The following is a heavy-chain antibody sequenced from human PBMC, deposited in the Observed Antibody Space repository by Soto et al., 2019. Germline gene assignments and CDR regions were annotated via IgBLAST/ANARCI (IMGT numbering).Heavy chain of an antibody. D-gene: IGHD6-19*01. CDR2: IIPIFGTA. Sequence: QVQLVQSGAEVKKPGSSVKVSCKASGGTFSSYAISWVRQAPGQGLEWMGGIIPIFGTANYAQKFQGKVTLTRDQSRSTAYMELRSLRYDDTAVYYCARVLKRGRAVGGTLDYWGQGTLVTVSS. CDR3: ARVLKRGRAVGGTLDY. J-gene: IGHJ4*02. CDR1: GGTFSSYA. V-gene: IGHV1-69*01.